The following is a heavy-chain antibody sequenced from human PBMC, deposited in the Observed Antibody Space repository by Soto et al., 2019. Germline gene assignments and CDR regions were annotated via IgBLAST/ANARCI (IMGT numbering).Heavy chain of an antibody. Sequence: ASVKVSCKASGYSFTSYAIYWVRQAPGQRLECMGWINAGNGNTKYSQKFQGRVTITSVTSASTAYMGLSSLRSEDTAVYFCARGVENIVVVLDVFGYYGMDVWG. V-gene: IGHV1-3*01. CDR1: GYSFTSYA. CDR3: ARGVENIVVVLDVFGYYGMDV. D-gene: IGHD2-2*01. CDR2: INAGNGNT. J-gene: IGHJ6*02.